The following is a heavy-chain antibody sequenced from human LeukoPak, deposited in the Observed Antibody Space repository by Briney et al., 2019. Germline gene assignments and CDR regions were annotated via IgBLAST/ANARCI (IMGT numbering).Heavy chain of an antibody. J-gene: IGHJ4*02. V-gene: IGHV3-30*04. D-gene: IGHD6-19*01. CDR2: ISSDGNNI. CDR3: ARDREAVSGPFDF. Sequence: AGGSLRLSCAASRFIFSTYSMHWVRQAPGKGLEWVAGISSDGNNIFYADSVKGRFTISRDFSKNTVYLQMNSLRSEDTAVYYCARDREAVSGPFDFWGQGTLITVSS. CDR1: RFIFSTYS.